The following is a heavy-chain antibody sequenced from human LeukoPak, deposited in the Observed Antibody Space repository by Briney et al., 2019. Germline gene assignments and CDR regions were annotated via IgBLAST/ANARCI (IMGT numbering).Heavy chain of an antibody. J-gene: IGHJ4*02. Sequence: SETLSLTCAVYGGSFSGYYWSWIRQPPGKGLEWIGEINHSGSTNYNPSLKSRVTISVDTSKNQFSLKLSSLTAADTAVYYCARLGPYGDYRRRFLDYWGQGTLVTVSS. CDR2: INHSGST. D-gene: IGHD4-17*01. CDR1: GGSFSGYY. CDR3: ARLGPYGDYRRRFLDY. V-gene: IGHV4-34*01.